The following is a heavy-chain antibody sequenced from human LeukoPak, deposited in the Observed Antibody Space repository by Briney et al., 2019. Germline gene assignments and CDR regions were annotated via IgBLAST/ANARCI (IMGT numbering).Heavy chain of an antibody. CDR3: ARDSSGWYFDY. CDR2: IYHSGST. V-gene: IGHV4-4*02. J-gene: IGHJ4*02. CDR1: GGSISSSNW. D-gene: IGHD6-19*01. Sequence: SETLSLTCTVSGGSISSSNWWSWVRQPPGKGLEWIGEIYHSGSTNYNPSPKSRVTISVDKSKNQFSLKLSSVTAADTAVYYCARDSSGWYFDYWGQGTLVTVSS.